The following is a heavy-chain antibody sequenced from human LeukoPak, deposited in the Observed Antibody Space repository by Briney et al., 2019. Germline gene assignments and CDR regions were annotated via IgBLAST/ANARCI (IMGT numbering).Heavy chain of an antibody. CDR3: ALRHYDFWSVFGY. V-gene: IGHV3-7*01. D-gene: IGHD3-3*01. Sequence: GGSLRLSCAASGFTFSSYWMSWVRQAPGKGLEWVANIKQDGSEKYYVDSVKGRFTISRDNAKNSLYLQMNSLRAEDTAVYYCALRHYDFWSVFGYWGQGTLVTVSS. CDR1: GFTFSSYW. CDR2: IKQDGSEK. J-gene: IGHJ4*02.